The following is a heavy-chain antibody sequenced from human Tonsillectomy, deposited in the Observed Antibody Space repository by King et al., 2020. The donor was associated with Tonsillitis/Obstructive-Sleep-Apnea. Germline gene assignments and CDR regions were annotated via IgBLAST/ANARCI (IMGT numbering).Heavy chain of an antibody. D-gene: IGHD2-15*01. CDR2: VYYSGST. J-gene: IGHJ3*02. V-gene: IGHV4-59*01. CDR1: GGSISSFC. CDR3: ARDLVLEAGGDAFDI. Sequence: VQLQESGPGLVKPSETLSLTCTVSGGSISSFCWSWIRQPPGKGLEWIGYVYYSGSTNYNPSLRRRVTISVDTSKNQFSLKLSSVTAADTAVYYCARDLVLEAGGDAFDIWGQGTMVTVSS.